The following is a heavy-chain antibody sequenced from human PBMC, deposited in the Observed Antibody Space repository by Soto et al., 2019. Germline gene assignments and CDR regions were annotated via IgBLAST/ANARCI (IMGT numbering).Heavy chain of an antibody. V-gene: IGHV1-46*01. CDR2: INPSGGST. J-gene: IGHJ5*02. D-gene: IGHD6-13*01. Sequence: QVQLVQSGAEVKKPGASVKVSCKASGYTFTSYYMHWVRQAPGQGLEWMGIINPSGGSTSYAQKFPGRVTMTRDTSTSTVYMELSSLRSEDTAVYYCARDFSAPGIAAAGIETSWGQGTLVTVSS. CDR3: ARDFSAPGIAAAGIETS. CDR1: GYTFTSYY.